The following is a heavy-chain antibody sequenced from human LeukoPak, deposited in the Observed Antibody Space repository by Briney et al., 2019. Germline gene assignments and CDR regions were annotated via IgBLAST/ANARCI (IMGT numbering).Heavy chain of an antibody. CDR2: INPSGGST. CDR1: GYTFTSYY. CDR3: ARGRPKVETFDY. V-gene: IGHV1-46*01. Sequence: ASVKVSCKASGYTFTSYYMHGVRQAPGQELEGMGIINPSGGSTSYAQKFQGRVTMTRDTSTSTVYMELSSLRSEDTAVYYCARGRPKVETFDYWGQGTLVTVSS. J-gene: IGHJ4*02.